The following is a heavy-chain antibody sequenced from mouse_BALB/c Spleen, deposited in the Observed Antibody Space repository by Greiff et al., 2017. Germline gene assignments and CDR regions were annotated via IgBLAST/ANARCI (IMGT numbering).Heavy chain of an antibody. CDR2: ISYSGST. D-gene: IGHD1-1*01. V-gene: IGHV3-2*02. CDR3: APTTGYAMDY. J-gene: IGHJ4*01. CDR1: GYSITSDYA. Sequence: VQLQQSGPGLVKPSQSLSLTCTVTGYSITSDYAWNWIRQFPGNKLEWMGYISYSGSTSYNPSLKSRISITRDTSKNQFFLQLNSVTTEDTATYYCAPTTGYAMDYWGQGTSVTVSS.